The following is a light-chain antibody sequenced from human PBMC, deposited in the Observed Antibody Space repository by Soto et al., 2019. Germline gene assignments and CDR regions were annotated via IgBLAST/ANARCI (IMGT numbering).Light chain of an antibody. V-gene: IGKV3-20*01. J-gene: IGKJ2*01. CDR1: QGVSSAY. Sequence: EIVLTQSPGTLSLSPGERATLSCRASQGVSSAYLAWYQQIPGQAPRLLIYGASSRATGIPDRFTGSGSGTDFTLTTSRLEPEDFAVYYCQQSGSSFYTFGQGTKLEIK. CDR3: QQSGSSFYT. CDR2: GAS.